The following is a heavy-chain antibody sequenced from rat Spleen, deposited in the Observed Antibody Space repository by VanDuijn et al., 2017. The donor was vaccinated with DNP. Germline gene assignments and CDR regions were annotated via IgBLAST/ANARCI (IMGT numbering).Heavy chain of an antibody. J-gene: IGHJ3*01. CDR3: AIYYYSGENWFGY. CDR1: GLTFNNYW. Sequence: EVQLVESGGDLVQPGRSLALSCVASGLTFNNYWMTWFRQVPGKGLEWVASINNRGGNTYYPDSVKGRFTISRDNAKNTLYLQMNSLRSEDSATYYCAIYYYSGENWFGYWGQGTLVTVSS. V-gene: IGHV5-31*01. D-gene: IGHD1-1*01. CDR2: INNRGGNT.